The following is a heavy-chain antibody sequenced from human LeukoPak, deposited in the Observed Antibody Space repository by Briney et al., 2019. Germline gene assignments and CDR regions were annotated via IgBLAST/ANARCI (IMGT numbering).Heavy chain of an antibody. D-gene: IGHD3-22*01. J-gene: IGHJ5*02. CDR3: AKGEDYYDSSGYSS. V-gene: IGHV3-11*01. CDR1: GFTFSDYY. CDR2: ISSSGSTI. Sequence: GGSLRLSCAASGFTFSDYYMSWIRQAPGKGLEWVSYISSSGSTIYYADSVKGRFTISRDNSKNTLYLQMNSLRAEDTAVYYCAKGEDYYDSSGYSSWGQGTLVTVSS.